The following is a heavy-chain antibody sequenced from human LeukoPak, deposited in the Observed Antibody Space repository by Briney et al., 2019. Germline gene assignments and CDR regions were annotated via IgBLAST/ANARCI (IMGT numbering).Heavy chain of an antibody. Sequence: SETLSLTCTVSGGSISPHYWGWIRQSPGKGLDWIGHIYYSGTTDYNSSLKSRVTISVDTSKNQFSLRLNSVTAADTAIYYCARDKLRSLDYWGQGVLVTVSS. J-gene: IGHJ4*02. CDR2: IYYSGTT. V-gene: IGHV4-59*11. CDR3: ARDKLRSLDY. D-gene: IGHD3-3*01. CDR1: GGSISPHY.